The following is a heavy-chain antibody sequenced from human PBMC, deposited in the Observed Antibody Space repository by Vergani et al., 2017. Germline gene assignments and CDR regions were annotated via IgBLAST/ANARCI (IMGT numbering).Heavy chain of an antibody. D-gene: IGHD3-22*01. Sequence: EVQLEQSGAAVKKPGESLEISCKGSGYSFSRNWIAWVRERPGQGLEWMGIIHPADSDTRYSPSFQGQVTISVDTSISTAYRQRSSLRASDSAMYYCARLYVSDSSGSKYFDYWGQGTLVTVSS. V-gene: IGHV5-51*03. CDR3: ARLYVSDSSGSKYFDY. J-gene: IGHJ4*02. CDR1: GYSFSRNW. CDR2: IHPADSDT.